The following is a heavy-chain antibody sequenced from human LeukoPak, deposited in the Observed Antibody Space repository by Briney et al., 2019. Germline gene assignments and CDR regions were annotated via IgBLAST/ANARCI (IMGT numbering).Heavy chain of an antibody. CDR3: ARAVGYCSSSGCHPFDN. D-gene: IGHD2-2*01. Sequence: GGSLRLSCAASGFTFSGMLWVRQAPGKGPEWVANIRDDGSEKNYVDSVKGRFTISRDDSKNTLNLLMSSLRTDDTAVYFCARAVGYCSSSGCHPFDNWGQGTLVTVAS. CDR2: IRDDGSEK. V-gene: IGHV3-7*01. CDR1: GFTFSG. J-gene: IGHJ4*02.